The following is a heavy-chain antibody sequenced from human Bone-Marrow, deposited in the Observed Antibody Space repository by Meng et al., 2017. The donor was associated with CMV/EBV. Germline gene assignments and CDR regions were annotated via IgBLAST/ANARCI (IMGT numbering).Heavy chain of an antibody. CDR3: ARIYRSTDI. D-gene: IGHD2-2*01. Sequence: SGPTLVKPTQTLTLTCTFSGFSLSTSGVGAGWIRQPPGKALEWLALIYWSDDKRYSPSLKSRLTITKDTSKNQVVLTMTNMDPVDTATYYCARIYRSTDIWGQGTMVTVSS. CDR1: GFSLSTSGVG. CDR2: IYWSDDK. V-gene: IGHV2-5*01. J-gene: IGHJ3*02.